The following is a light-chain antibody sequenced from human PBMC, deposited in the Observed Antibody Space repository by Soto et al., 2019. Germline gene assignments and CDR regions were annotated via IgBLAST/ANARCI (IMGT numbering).Light chain of an antibody. V-gene: IGLV2-23*01. Sequence: QSVLTQPASVSGSPGQSITISCTGTSCVVGSYNLVSWYQQHPGKAPKLMIYEGSKRPSRVSNRFSGSKSGNTASLTISGLQAEDEADYYCCSYAGNNTVFGGGTKLTVL. CDR3: CSYAGNNTV. J-gene: IGLJ2*01. CDR1: SCVVGSYNL. CDR2: EGS.